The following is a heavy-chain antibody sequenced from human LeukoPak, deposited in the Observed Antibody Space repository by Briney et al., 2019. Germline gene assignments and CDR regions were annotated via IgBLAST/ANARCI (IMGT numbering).Heavy chain of an antibody. CDR1: GGSFTDYF. CDR2: INYRGRT. CDR3: ARELIYIGGLPAAGEDY. J-gene: IGHJ4*02. D-gene: IGHD5-12*01. V-gene: IGHV4-34*01. Sequence: SETLSLTCAVYGGSFTDYFWNWIRQSPGKGLEWIGEINYRGRTYYKPSLKSRVTISVDTSRNQFSLKLRSLNATDTAIESCARELIYIGGLPAAGEDYWGQGTVVTVSS.